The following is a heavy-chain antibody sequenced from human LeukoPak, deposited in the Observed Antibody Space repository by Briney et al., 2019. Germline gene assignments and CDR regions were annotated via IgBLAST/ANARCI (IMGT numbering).Heavy chain of an antibody. D-gene: IGHD2-15*01. CDR3: VKEADNYCSGGSCYYDPHY. CDR1: GFTFSSSG. Sequence: GGSLRLSCAASGFTFSSSGMHWVRQAPGKGLEWVAVIRYDGSNKYYADSVKGRFTISRDNSKNTLYLQMNSLRTEDTAVYYCVKEADNYCSGGSCYYDPHYWGQGTLVTVSS. CDR2: IRYDGSNK. J-gene: IGHJ4*02. V-gene: IGHV3-30*02.